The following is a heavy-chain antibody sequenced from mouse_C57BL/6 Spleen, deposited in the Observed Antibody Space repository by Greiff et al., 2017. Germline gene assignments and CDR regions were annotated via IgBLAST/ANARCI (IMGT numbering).Heavy chain of an antibody. CDR1: GFTFSSYT. J-gene: IGHJ2*01. Sequence: EVKLQESGGGLVKPGGSLKLSCAASGFTFSSYTMSWVRQTPEKRLEWVATISGGGGNTYYPDSVKGRFTISRDNAKNTLYLQMSSLRSEDTALYYCARSSIYYYGSSLYYFDYWGQGTTLTVSS. D-gene: IGHD1-1*01. V-gene: IGHV5-9*01. CDR2: ISGGGGNT. CDR3: ARSSIYYYGSSLYYFDY.